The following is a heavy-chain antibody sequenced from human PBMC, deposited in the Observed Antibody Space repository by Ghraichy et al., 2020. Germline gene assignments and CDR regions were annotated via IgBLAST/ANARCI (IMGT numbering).Heavy chain of an antibody. CDR2: IYVRGNT. V-gene: IGHV3-53*01. D-gene: IGHD2-15*01. CDR1: GLTVSTSF. CDR3: ARAPRGSHFDI. J-gene: IGHJ3*02. Sequence: GSLRLSCAVSGLTVSTSFMSWVRQAPGKRPEWVSTIYVRGNTEYADSEKGRFNILRYSFKNRIVLQMTNLRHDDTAVYYCARAPRGSHFDIWGQGTMVSVSS.